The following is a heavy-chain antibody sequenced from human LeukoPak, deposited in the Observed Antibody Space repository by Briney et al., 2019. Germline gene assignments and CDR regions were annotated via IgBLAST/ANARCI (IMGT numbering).Heavy chain of an antibody. CDR1: GYTFTGYY. CDR3: ARSNSGYAFDY. CDR2: INPNSGGT. Sequence: ASVTVSCKASGYTFTGYYMHWVRPAPGQGLEWMGRINPNSGGTNYAQKFQGRVTMTRDTSISTAYMELSRLRSDDTAVYYCARSNSGYAFDYWGQGTLVTVSS. J-gene: IGHJ4*02. V-gene: IGHV1-2*06. D-gene: IGHD2-8*01.